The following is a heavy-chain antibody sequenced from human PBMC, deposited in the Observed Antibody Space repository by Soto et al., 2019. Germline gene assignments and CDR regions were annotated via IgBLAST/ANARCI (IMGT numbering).Heavy chain of an antibody. V-gene: IGHV4-34*01. CDR2: INHSGST. CDR1: GGSFSGYY. Sequence: SETLSLTCAVYGGSFSGYYWSWIRQPPGKGLEWIGEINHSGSTNYNPSLKSRVTISVDTSKNQFSLKLSSVTAADTAVYYCATLTTVVTQGLIYYYYYGMDVWGQGTTVTVSS. CDR3: ATLTTVVTQGLIYYYYYGMDV. J-gene: IGHJ6*02. D-gene: IGHD4-17*01.